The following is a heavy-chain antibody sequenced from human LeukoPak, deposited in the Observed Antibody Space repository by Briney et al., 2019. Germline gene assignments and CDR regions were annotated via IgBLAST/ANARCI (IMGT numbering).Heavy chain of an antibody. CDR2: ISTYNGNT. D-gene: IGHD1-26*01. V-gene: IGHV1-18*01. CDR3: ARARTYSGYVVY. Sequence: ASVKVSCKASGYTFTSYGISWVRQAPGQGLEWMGCISTYNGNTNYAQNLQGRVTMTTDTSTSTAYMELRSLRSDDTAVFFCARARTYSGYVVYWGQGTLVTVSS. J-gene: IGHJ4*02. CDR1: GYTFTSYG.